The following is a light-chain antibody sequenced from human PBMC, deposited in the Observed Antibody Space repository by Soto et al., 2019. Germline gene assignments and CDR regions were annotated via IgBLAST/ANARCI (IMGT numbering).Light chain of an antibody. Sequence: EIVLTQSPGTLSLSPGERATLSCRASHSFIINYLAWYQQKPGQSPRLLIYGASSRATDIPDRFSGSGSGTDFTLTISRLEPEDFAVYYCQQYRASPPWTFGQGTKVDIK. J-gene: IGKJ1*01. CDR3: QQYRASPPWT. CDR2: GAS. V-gene: IGKV3-20*01. CDR1: HSFIINY.